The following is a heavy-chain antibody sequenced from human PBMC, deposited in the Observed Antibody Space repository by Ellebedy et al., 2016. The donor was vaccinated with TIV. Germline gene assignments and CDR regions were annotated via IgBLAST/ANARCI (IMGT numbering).Heavy chain of an antibody. CDR2: INHREST. CDR1: GGSLSSYS. D-gene: IGHD1-1*01. CDR3: ARCDWHDVDLDHWYIDL. V-gene: IGHV4-34*01. J-gene: IGHJ2*01. Sequence: SETLSLTCAVYGGSLSSYSWSWIRQPPGKGLEWIGEINHRESTNYNPPLKSRVTISVDTSKKQFSLRLTSVTAADTAVYYCARCDWHDVDLDHWYIDLWGRGTLVTVSS.